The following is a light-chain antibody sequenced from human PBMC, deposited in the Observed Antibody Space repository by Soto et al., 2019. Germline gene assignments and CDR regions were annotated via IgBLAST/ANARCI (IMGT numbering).Light chain of an antibody. Sequence: DIVMTQSPDSLAVSLGERATINCKSSQSVLSSSNNKNFLAWYQQKPGQSPKLLIYWASTRESGVPDRFSGSGFGTDFTLTISSLQAEDVAVYYCQQYYRIPYTFGQGTKLEI. V-gene: IGKV4-1*01. CDR3: QQYYRIPYT. J-gene: IGKJ2*01. CDR2: WAS. CDR1: QSVLSSSNNKNF.